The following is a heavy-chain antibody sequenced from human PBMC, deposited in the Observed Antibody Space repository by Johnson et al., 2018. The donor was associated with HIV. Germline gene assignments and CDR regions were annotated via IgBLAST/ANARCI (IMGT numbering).Heavy chain of an antibody. CDR2: ISGSGGST. V-gene: IGHV3-23*04. J-gene: IGHJ3*02. Sequence: VQLVESGGGLVQSGGSLSLSCGASGFTFSSYGMSWVRQAPGKGLEWVSAISGSGGSTYYADSVRGRFTISRDNSKNTLYLQMTSLRAEDTAVYYCARGMYGDAFDIWGQGTMVTVSS. CDR1: GFTFSSYG. CDR3: ARGMYGDAFDI. D-gene: IGHD2-8*01.